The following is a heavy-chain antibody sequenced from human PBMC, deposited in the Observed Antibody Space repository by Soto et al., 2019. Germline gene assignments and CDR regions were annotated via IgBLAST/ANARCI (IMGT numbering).Heavy chain of an antibody. J-gene: IGHJ6*02. CDR1: GASVSHGY. CDR2: MYFGGSF. CDR3: HARGPLPTAGNGEYYYYGMDV. Sequence: SETLSLTCNFSGASVSHGYWSWIRQPPGKGLEWIGFMYFGGSFNYNPSLTSRATISVETSKNQFSMKLTSVTASDTAVYYCHARGPLPTAGNGEYYYYGMDVWGQGTTVTVSS. D-gene: IGHD1-26*01. V-gene: IGHV4-59*02.